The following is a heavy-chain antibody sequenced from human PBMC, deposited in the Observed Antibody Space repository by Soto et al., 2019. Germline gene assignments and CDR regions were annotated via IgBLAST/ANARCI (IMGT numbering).Heavy chain of an antibody. J-gene: IGHJ6*02. V-gene: IGHV1-69*01. D-gene: IGHD2-2*01. CDR3: ARSQGSSTSLEIYYYYYYGMEV. CDR1: GGTFSSYA. Sequence: QVQLVQSGAEVKKPGSSVNVSCKASGGTFSSYAISWVRQAPGQGLEWMGGFIPISGTANYAQKFQGRVTMTADYSTSTAYMELSSLRSEDTAVYYCARSQGSSTSLEIYYYYYYGMEVWGQGTTVTFSS. CDR2: FIPISGTA.